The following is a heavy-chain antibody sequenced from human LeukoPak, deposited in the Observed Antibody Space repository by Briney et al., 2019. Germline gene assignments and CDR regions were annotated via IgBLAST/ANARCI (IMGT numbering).Heavy chain of an antibody. Sequence: SETLSLTCTVSGGSISSGDYYWSWIRQPPGKGLEWIGYIYYSGSTYYNPSLKSRVTIPVDTSKNQFSLKLSSVTAADTAVYYCAREYRDSYYFDYWGQGTLVTVSS. J-gene: IGHJ4*02. CDR3: AREYRDSYYFDY. D-gene: IGHD1-26*01. V-gene: IGHV4-30-4*01. CDR1: GGSISSGDYY. CDR2: IYYSGST.